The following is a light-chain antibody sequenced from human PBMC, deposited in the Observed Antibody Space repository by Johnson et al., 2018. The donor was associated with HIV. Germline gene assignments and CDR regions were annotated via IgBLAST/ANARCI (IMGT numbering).Light chain of an antibody. CDR3: ETWDTSLSAGV. V-gene: IGLV1-51*01. CDR1: SSNIGNNY. CDR2: DND. J-gene: IGLJ1*01. Sequence: QPVLTQPPSVSAAPGQKVTISCSGTSSNIGNNYVSWYQHLPGTAPKVLIYDNDKRSSGIPDRFSGSKSGTSATLGITGLQPGDEADYYCETWDTSLSAGVFGTGTKVTVL.